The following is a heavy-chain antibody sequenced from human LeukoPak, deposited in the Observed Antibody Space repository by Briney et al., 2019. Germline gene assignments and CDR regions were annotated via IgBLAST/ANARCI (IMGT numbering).Heavy chain of an antibody. CDR2: IYYSGST. J-gene: IGHJ5*02. V-gene: IGHV4-59*01. CDR1: GGSISSYY. Sequence: SETLSLTCTVSGGSISSYYWSWIRQPPGKGLEWIGYIYYSGSTNYNPSLKSRVTISVDTSKNQFSLKLSSVTAADTAVYYCARSKGGDYDGAVFDPWGQGTLVTVSS. CDR3: ARSKGGDYDGAVFDP. D-gene: IGHD4-23*01.